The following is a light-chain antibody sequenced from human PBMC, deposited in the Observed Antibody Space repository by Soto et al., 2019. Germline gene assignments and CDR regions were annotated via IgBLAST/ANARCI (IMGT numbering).Light chain of an antibody. J-gene: IGKJ4*01. CDR2: KAS. Sequence: IQMTQSPSTLSASVGARVIITCRASQRISSWLAWYQQKPGKARNLLIYKASTLESVVPSRFSGSGSGTNVTLTISSLQPDDFSTYYCQQYDNSPLTFGGGTKVEIK. CDR1: QRISSW. CDR3: QQYDNSPLT. V-gene: IGKV1-5*03.